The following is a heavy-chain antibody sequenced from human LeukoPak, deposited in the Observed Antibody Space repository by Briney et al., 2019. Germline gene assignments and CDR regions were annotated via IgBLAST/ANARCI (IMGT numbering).Heavy chain of an antibody. Sequence: SETLSLTCAVYGGSFSGYYWSWIRQPPGKGLEWIGEINHSGSTNYNPSLKSRVTISVDTSKNQFSLKLSSVTAADTAVYYCARGSGYGDFTRFFDYWGQGTLVTVSS. V-gene: IGHV4-34*01. CDR1: GGSFSGYY. CDR2: INHSGST. CDR3: ARGSGYGDFTRFFDY. J-gene: IGHJ4*02. D-gene: IGHD4-17*01.